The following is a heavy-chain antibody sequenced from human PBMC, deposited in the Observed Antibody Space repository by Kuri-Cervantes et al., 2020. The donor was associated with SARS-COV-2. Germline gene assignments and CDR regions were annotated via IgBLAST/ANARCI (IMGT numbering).Heavy chain of an antibody. CDR1: GFTFSSYA. CDR2: ISGSGGST. Sequence: GGSLRLSCAASGFTFSSYAMSWVRQAPGKGLEWVSAISGSGGSTYYADSVKGRFTISRDNSKNTLYLQMNSLRAEDTAVYYCAKDRGYCSGGSCYPEYYFDYWGQGTLVTVSS. V-gene: IGHV3-23*01. D-gene: IGHD2-15*01. J-gene: IGHJ4*02. CDR3: AKDRGYCSGGSCYPEYYFDY.